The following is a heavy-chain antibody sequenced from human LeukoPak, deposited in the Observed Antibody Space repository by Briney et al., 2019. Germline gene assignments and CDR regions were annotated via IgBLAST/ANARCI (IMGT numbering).Heavy chain of an antibody. V-gene: IGHV3-21*01. CDR1: GFTFSSYS. CDR2: ISSSSSSYI. CDR3: ARDCGGDCGESYYYMDV. Sequence: KTGGSLRLSCAASGFTFSSYSMNWVRQAPGRGLEWVSSISSSSSSYIYYADSVKGRFTISRDNAKNSLYLQMNSLRAEDTAVYYCARDCGGDCGESYYYMDVWGKGTTVTVSS. J-gene: IGHJ6*03. D-gene: IGHD2-21*02.